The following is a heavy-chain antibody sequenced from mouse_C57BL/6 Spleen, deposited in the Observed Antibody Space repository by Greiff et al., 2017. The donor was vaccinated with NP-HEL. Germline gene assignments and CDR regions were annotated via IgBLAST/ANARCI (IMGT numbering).Heavy chain of an antibody. CDR3: AREADDY. CDR1: GFTFSSYG. Sequence: EVKLQESGGDLVKPGGSLKLSCAASGFTFSSYGMSWVRQTPDKRLEWVATISSGGSYTYYPDSVKGRFTISRDNAKNTLYLQMSSLKSEDTAMYYCAREADDYWGQGTTLTVSS. V-gene: IGHV5-6*01. D-gene: IGHD6-1*01. J-gene: IGHJ2*01. CDR2: ISSGGSYT.